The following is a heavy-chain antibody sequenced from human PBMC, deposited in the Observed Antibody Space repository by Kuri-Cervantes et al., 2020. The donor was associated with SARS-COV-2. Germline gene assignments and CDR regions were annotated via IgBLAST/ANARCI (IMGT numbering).Heavy chain of an antibody. CDR3: TSRTMDV. V-gene: IGHV3-73*01. J-gene: IGHJ6*02. CDR2: IRSKANSYAT. Sequence: GGSLRLSCAASGSTFSSYSMNWVRQASGKGLEWVGRIRSKANSYATAYAASVKGRFTISRDDSKNTAYLQMNSLKTEDTAVYYCTSRTMDVWGQGTTVTVSS. CDR1: GSTFSSYS.